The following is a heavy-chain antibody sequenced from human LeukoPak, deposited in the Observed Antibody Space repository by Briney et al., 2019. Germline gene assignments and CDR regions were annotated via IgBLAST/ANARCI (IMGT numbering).Heavy chain of an antibody. J-gene: IGHJ4*01. Sequence: SETLSLTCTVSGGSISSSSCYWGWIRQPPGKGLEWIGTIYYSGSTYYNPSLQSRVTISVDTSKNQFSLKLSSVTAADTAVYYCARQEVTAKRLMGAIRGPLDYWGPGKLVTVSS. D-gene: IGHD1-26*01. CDR1: GGSISSSSCY. CDR3: ARQEVTAKRLMGAIRGPLDY. V-gene: IGHV4-39*01. CDR2: IYYSGST.